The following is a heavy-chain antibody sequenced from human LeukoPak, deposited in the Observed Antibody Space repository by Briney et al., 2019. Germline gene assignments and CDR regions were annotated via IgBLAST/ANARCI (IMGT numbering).Heavy chain of an antibody. J-gene: IGHJ4*02. D-gene: IGHD5-18*01. CDR1: GFTFSRYS. V-gene: IGHV3-48*01. CDR2: ISSSSGTI. CDR3: ARSGYSYLYYFDY. Sequence: GGSLRLSCAASGFTFSRYSMNWVRQAPGKGLGWLSYISSSSGTIYYADSVKGRFTISRDNAKNPLYLQMNSLRAEDTAVYYCARSGYSYLYYFDYWGQGTLVTVSS.